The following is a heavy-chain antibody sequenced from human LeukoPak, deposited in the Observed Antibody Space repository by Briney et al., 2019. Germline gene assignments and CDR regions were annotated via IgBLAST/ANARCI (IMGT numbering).Heavy chain of an antibody. D-gene: IGHD6-19*01. CDR3: ARGYSSGWFGGDY. V-gene: IGHV3-48*03. J-gene: IGHJ4*02. Sequence: GGSLRLSCAASGFTFSNYEMNWVRQAPGKGLEWVSYISGSGTTIYYADSVEGRFTISRDNAKNSLYLQMNSLRAEDTAVYYCARGYSSGWFGGDYWGQGTLVTVSS. CDR1: GFTFSNYE. CDR2: ISGSGTTI.